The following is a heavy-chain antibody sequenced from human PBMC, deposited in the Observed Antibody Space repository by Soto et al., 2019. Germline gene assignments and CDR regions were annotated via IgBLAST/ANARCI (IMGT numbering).Heavy chain of an antibody. CDR2: ISGSGGST. CDR3: AKDSHDYVWGGNGFDP. J-gene: IGHJ5*02. V-gene: IGHV3-23*01. CDR1: GFTFSSYA. D-gene: IGHD3-16*01. Sequence: EVQLLESGGGLVQPGGSLRLSCAASGFTFSSYAMSWVRQAPGKGLEWVAAISGSGGSTYYADSVKGRFTISRDNSKNTLYLQMNSRRAEDTAVDYCAKDSHDYVWGGNGFDPWGQGTLVTVSS.